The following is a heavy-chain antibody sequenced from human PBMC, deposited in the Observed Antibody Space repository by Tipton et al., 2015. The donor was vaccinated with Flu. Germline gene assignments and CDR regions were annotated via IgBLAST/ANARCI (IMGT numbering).Heavy chain of an antibody. CDR3: ARRDYSNYVSEPKSWFDS. CDR1: GGSINGNF. J-gene: IGHJ5*01. Sequence: LRLSCTVSGGSINGNFWSWIRQSPGKGLEWIGYVPYSGSTNYNPSLKSRVSISIARSKNEFSLRLTSVTAADTAVYFCARRDYSNYVSEPKSWFDSWGQGTLVTVSS. V-gene: IGHV4-59*08. CDR2: VPYSGST. D-gene: IGHD4-11*01.